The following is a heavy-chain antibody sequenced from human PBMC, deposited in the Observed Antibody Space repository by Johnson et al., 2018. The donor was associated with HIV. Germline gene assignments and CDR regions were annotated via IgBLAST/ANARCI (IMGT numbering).Heavy chain of an antibody. CDR2: IYSGGST. J-gene: IGHJ3*02. V-gene: IGHV3-66*01. Sequence: VHLVESGGGLVQPGGSLRLSCAASGFTVSSNYMSWVRQAPGKGLEWVSVIYSGGSTYYAASVKGRFTISRDNSKNTLYLQMNSLRAEDTAVYYCAREDQDAFDIWGQGTMVTVSS. CDR1: GFTVSSNY. CDR3: AREDQDAFDI.